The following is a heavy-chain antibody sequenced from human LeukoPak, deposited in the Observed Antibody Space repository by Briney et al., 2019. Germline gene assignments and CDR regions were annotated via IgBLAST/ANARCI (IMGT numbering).Heavy chain of an antibody. Sequence: PSETLSLTCTVSYGSISSGDYYWSWIRQPPGKGLEWIGYIYYTGSTYYTPSLKSRVLISVDTSKNQFSLKLSSVTAADTAVYYCATEAPDDYDAFDIWGQGTMVTVSS. D-gene: IGHD5-12*01. CDR1: YGSISSGDYY. CDR3: ATEAPDDYDAFDI. CDR2: IYYTGST. V-gene: IGHV4-30-4*08. J-gene: IGHJ3*02.